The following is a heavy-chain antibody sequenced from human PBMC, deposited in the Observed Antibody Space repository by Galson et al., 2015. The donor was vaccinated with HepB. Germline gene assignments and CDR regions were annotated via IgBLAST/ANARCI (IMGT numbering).Heavy chain of an antibody. CDR3: ARGWLRGVIGGFGY. CDR2: IKQDGSEK. J-gene: IGHJ4*02. Sequence: SLRLSCAASGFTFSSYWMSWVRQAPGKGLEWVANIKQDGSEKYYVDSVKGRFTISRDNAKNSLYLQMNSLRAEDTAVYYCARGWLRGVIGGFGYWGQGTLVTVSP. CDR1: GFTFSSYW. D-gene: IGHD3-10*01. V-gene: IGHV3-7*03.